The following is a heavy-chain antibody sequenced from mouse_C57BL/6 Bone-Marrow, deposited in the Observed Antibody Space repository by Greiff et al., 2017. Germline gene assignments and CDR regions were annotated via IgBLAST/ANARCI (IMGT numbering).Heavy chain of an antibody. CDR3: ARHERYYDYEGYFDY. J-gene: IGHJ2*01. CDR1: GYIFTEYT. CDR2: IYPGSGSI. V-gene: IGHV1-62-2*01. D-gene: IGHD2-4*01. Sequence: QVQLQQSGAELVKPGASVKLSCKASGYIFTEYTIHWVKQRSGQGLEWIGWIYPGSGSIKYNERFKDKATLTADKSSNTVYMDLSRVTSEDSAVYCCARHERYYDYEGYFDYWGQGTTLTVSS.